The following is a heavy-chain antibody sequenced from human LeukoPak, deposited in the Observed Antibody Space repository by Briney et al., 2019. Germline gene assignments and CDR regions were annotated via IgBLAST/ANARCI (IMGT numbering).Heavy chain of an antibody. CDR3: ARHELNIPYCTSTSCYDGGLAGNWFDP. J-gene: IGHJ5*02. CDR1: GGSISSSNYY. D-gene: IGHD2-2*01. Sequence: SETLSLTCTVSGGSISSSNYYWDWIRQPPGKGLEGIGCIYYSGSTYYNLSIKRRVTIYVDTYKHPFSLKLTTATAADTAVYYCARHELNIPYCTSTSCYDGGLAGNWFDPWGQGTLVTVSS. V-gene: IGHV4-39*01. CDR2: IYYSGST.